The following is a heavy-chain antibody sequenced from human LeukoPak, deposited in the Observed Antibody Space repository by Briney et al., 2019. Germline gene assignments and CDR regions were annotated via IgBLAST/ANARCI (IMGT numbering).Heavy chain of an antibody. CDR3: ARDNWNHGSSMDV. Sequence: KPSETLSLTCTVSGGSVSSYFWSWIRQPPGKGLEWIGYIYYSGSTNYNPSLKSRVTISVDTSKNQFSLKLSSVTAADTAVYHCARDNWNHGSSMDVWGQGTTVTVSS. V-gene: IGHV4-59*02. CDR2: IYYSGST. D-gene: IGHD1-14*01. CDR1: GGSVSSYF. J-gene: IGHJ6*02.